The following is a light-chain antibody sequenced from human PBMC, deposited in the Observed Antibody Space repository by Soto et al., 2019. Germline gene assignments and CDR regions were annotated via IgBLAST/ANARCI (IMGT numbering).Light chain of an antibody. CDR1: QIVSSY. Sequence: EIVLTQSPATLSLSPGERSTLSCRASQIVSSYLAWYQQKPGQAPRLLIYDASNRATGIPARFSGSGSGTDFTLTISSLEPEDFAVYYCQQRSNWTWTFGQGTKVDIK. J-gene: IGKJ1*01. CDR2: DAS. CDR3: QQRSNWTWT. V-gene: IGKV3-11*01.